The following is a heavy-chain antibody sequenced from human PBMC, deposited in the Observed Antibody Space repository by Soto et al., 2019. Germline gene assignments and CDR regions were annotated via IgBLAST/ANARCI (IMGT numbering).Heavy chain of an antibody. V-gene: IGHV3-30*18. CDR3: AKDLAARKYYYYYYGMDV. Sequence: LRLSCAASGFTFSSYGMHWVRQAPGKGLEWVAVISYDGSNKYYADSVKGRFTISRDNSKNTLYLQMNSLRAEDTAVYYCAKDLAARKYYYYYYGMDVWGQGTTVTVSS. D-gene: IGHD6-6*01. CDR1: GFTFSSYG. CDR2: ISYDGSNK. J-gene: IGHJ6*02.